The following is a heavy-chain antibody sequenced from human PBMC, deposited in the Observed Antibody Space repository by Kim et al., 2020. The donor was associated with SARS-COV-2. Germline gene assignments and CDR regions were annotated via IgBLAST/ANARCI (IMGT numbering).Heavy chain of an antibody. Sequence: ASVKVSCKASGYTFTSYAMHWVRQAPGQRLEWMGWINAGNGNTKYSQKFQGRVTITRDTSASTAYMELSSLRSEDTAVYYCAREPNSRYGSGSQERFDYWGQGTLVTVSS. J-gene: IGHJ4*02. V-gene: IGHV1-3*01. CDR3: AREPNSRYGSGSQERFDY. CDR1: GYTFTSYA. CDR2: INAGNGNT. D-gene: IGHD3-10*01.